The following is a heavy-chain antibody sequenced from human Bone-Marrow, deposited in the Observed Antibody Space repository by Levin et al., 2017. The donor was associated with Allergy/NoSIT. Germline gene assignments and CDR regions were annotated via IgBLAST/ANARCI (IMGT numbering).Heavy chain of an antibody. D-gene: IGHD2-2*01. V-gene: IGHV2-5*01. CDR1: GFSLNTNGVA. CDR2: IYWNDNK. Sequence: SGPTLVKPTETLTMTCTFSGFSLNTNGVAVTWLRQPPGKPLEWLAIIYWNDNKRSSPSLKSRLTITKDTSTNQVVLNLTNVDHADTATYYCAHSRVTRLQTHFFDPWGQGTLVTVSS. CDR3: AHSRVTRLQTHFFDP. J-gene: IGHJ5*02.